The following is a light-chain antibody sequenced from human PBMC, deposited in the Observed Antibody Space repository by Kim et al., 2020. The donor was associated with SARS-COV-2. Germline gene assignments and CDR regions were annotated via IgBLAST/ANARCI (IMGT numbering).Light chain of an antibody. CDR2: KAS. CDR1: QDISHW. Sequence: SESVGDRVTNTCRASQDISHWLAWDQQKPGNAPKLLVYKASTLETGVPSRFSGGGSGTEFTLTISSLQPDDFATYFCQQYNSNSYTFGQGTKLEI. CDR3: QQYNSNSYT. V-gene: IGKV1-5*03. J-gene: IGKJ2*01.